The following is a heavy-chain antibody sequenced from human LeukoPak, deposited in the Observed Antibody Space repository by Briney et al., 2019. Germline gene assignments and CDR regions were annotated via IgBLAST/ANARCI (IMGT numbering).Heavy chain of an antibody. J-gene: IGHJ3*02. CDR2: ISSDGNTK. CDR1: GFTFSSYA. Sequence: GGSLRLSCAASGFTFSSYAMHWVRQAPGKGLEWAAVISSDGNTKYYADSVEGLFTISRGNSNNTLYLQMNTLGADDTAIYYCARRRIVGSTDDAFDIWGQGTMVTLSS. CDR3: ARRRIVGSTDDAFDI. V-gene: IGHV3-30-3*01. D-gene: IGHD1-26*01.